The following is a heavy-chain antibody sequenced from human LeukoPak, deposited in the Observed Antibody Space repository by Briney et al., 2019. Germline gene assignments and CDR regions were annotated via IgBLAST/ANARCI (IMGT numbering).Heavy chain of an antibody. CDR2: INQDGSGQ. Sequence: GGSLRLSCAASGFAFSSYWASWVRQAPGKGLEWVANINQDGSGQNYVDSVRGQFTISRDNAKNSAYLQMDSLRVEDTAVYYCARSLWPEDYWGQGILVTVSS. CDR3: ARSLWPEDY. J-gene: IGHJ4*02. CDR1: GFAFSSYW. D-gene: IGHD2-21*01. V-gene: IGHV3-7*01.